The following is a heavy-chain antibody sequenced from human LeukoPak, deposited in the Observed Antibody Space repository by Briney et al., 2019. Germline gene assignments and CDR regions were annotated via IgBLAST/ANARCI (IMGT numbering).Heavy chain of an antibody. D-gene: IGHD3-16*01. Sequence: SETLSLTCSVSGGSLSTYYWSWIRQTPGKGLEWIGYVYDSGITNYNPSLERRVTISSDTSKNDFSLNLRSVTAADTAVYYCARHGGSLGYFDYWGQGSLVTVAS. V-gene: IGHV4-59*08. J-gene: IGHJ4*02. CDR3: ARHGGSLGYFDY. CDR2: VYDSGIT. CDR1: GGSLSTYY.